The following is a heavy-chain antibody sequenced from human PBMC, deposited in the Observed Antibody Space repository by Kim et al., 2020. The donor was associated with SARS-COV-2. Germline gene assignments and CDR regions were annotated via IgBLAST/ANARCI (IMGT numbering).Heavy chain of an antibody. CDR1: GGSISSSSYY. D-gene: IGHD3-3*01. Sequence: SETLSLTCTVSGGSISSSSYYWGWIRQPPGKGLEWIGSIYYSGSTYYNPSLKSRVTISVDTSKNQFSLKLSSVTAADTAVYYCARQKASYYDFWSGYSDPDNNWFDPWGQGTLVTVSS. CDR3: ARQKASYYDFWSGYSDPDNNWFDP. J-gene: IGHJ5*02. CDR2: IYYSGST. V-gene: IGHV4-39*01.